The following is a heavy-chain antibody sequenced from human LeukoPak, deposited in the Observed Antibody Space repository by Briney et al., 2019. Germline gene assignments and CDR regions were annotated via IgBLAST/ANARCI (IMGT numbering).Heavy chain of an antibody. Sequence: GGSLRLSCAASGFTFSNAWMSWVRQAPGKGLEWVGRIRSKTDGGTTDYAAPVKGRFTISRDDSKNTLYLQMNSLKTEDTAVYYCTTDRTTATTGFDYWGQGTLVTVSS. CDR3: TTDRTTATTGFDY. CDR1: GFTFSNAW. V-gene: IGHV3-15*01. CDR2: IRSKTDGGTT. J-gene: IGHJ4*02. D-gene: IGHD4-17*01.